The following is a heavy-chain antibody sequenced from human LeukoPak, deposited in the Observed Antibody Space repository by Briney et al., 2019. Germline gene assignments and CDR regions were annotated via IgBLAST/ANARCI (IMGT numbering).Heavy chain of an antibody. CDR3: ARDTKRWLQMPDYFDY. J-gene: IGHJ4*02. CDR1: GYTFTGYY. D-gene: IGHD5-24*01. CDR2: INPNSGGT. V-gene: IGHV1-2*02. Sequence: ASVTVSCKASGYTFTGYYMHWVRQAPGQGLEWMGWINPNSGGTNYAQKFQGRVTMTRDTSISTAYMELSRLRSDDTAVYYCARDTKRWLQMPDYFDYWGQGTLVTVSS.